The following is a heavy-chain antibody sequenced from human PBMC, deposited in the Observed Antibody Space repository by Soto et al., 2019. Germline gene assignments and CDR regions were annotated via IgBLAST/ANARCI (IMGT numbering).Heavy chain of an antibody. Sequence: PGGSLRLSCAASGFTCSSYAMHWVRQAPGKGLEWVAVISYDGSNKYYADSVKGRFTISRDNSKNTLYLQMNSRRAEDTAVYYCARVKFALIQLWLPYDYWGQGTLVTVSS. D-gene: IGHD5-18*01. CDR1: GFTCSSYA. CDR2: ISYDGSNK. CDR3: ARVKFALIQLWLPYDY. J-gene: IGHJ4*02. V-gene: IGHV3-30-3*01.